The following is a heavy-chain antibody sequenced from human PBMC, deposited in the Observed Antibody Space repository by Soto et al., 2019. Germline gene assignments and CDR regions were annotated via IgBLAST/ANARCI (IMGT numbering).Heavy chain of an antibody. Sequence: ASVKVSCRASGYTFTTYGITWVRQAPGQGLEWMGWINTYNGNTNCAQKLQGRVTMTTDTSTSTAYMELRSLRSDDTAVYYCAREEVGVTFYYYGMDVGSQGTTVTVSS. CDR2: INTYNGNT. CDR3: AREEVGVTFYYYGMDV. V-gene: IGHV1-18*01. J-gene: IGHJ6*02. CDR1: GYTFTTYG. D-gene: IGHD3-16*01.